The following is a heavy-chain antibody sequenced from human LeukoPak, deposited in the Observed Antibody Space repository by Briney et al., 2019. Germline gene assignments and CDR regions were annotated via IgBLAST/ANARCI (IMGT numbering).Heavy chain of an antibody. D-gene: IGHD6-19*01. V-gene: IGHV3-23*01. J-gene: IGHJ5*02. CDR1: GFTFSSYA. CDR2: ISGSGGST. CDR3: AKGAVAAPPSYNWFDP. Sequence: GGSLRLSCAASGFTFSSYAMSWVRQAPGKGLEWVSAISGSGGSTYYADSVKGRFTISRDNSKNTLYLQMNSLRAEDTAVYYCAKGAVAAPPSYNWFDPWGQGTLVTVSS.